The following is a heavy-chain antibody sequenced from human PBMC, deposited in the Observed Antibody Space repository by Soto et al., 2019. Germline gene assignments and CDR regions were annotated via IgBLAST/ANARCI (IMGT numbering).Heavy chain of an antibody. CDR3: ARGQESDHAYFDY. J-gene: IGHJ4*02. V-gene: IGHV3-72*01. Sequence: WGSLRLSCAGSGFTLIDHYIDFVGHSALKGLEWVGRSRDKAQGYSTAYAASVKGRFTTSRDESKNSLYLQMNSLRAEDTAVYYCARGQESDHAYFDYWGQGTLVTVSS. CDR1: GFTLIDHY. CDR2: SRDKAQGYST.